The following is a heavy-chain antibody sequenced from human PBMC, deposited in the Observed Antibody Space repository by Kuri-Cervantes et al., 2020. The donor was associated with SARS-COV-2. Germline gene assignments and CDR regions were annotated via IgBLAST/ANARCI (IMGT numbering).Heavy chain of an antibody. Sequence: SETLSLTCTVSGGSISSYYWSWIRQPPGKGLEWIGYICYSGSTNYNPSLKSRVTISVDTSKNQFSLKLSSVTAADTAVYYCARDLGIWRAFDIWGQGTMVTVSS. CDR2: ICYSGST. CDR3: ARDLGIWRAFDI. D-gene: IGHD3-16*01. J-gene: IGHJ3*02. V-gene: IGHV4-59*01. CDR1: GGSISSYY.